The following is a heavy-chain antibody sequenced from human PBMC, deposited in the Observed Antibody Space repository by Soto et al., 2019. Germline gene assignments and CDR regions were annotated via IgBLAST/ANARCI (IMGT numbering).Heavy chain of an antibody. V-gene: IGHV3-30*18. Sequence: GGSLRLSCAASGFTFETYVMHWVRQAPGKGLEWVAVISYNGNSKYYADSVKGRFTIARDNSNNTLFLQMNSLRVEDTAVYYCAKDWGRYCSGSTCYRFESWGQGTPVTVSS. CDR2: ISYNGNSK. J-gene: IGHJ4*02. D-gene: IGHD2-15*01. CDR1: GFTFETYV. CDR3: AKDWGRYCSGSTCYRFES.